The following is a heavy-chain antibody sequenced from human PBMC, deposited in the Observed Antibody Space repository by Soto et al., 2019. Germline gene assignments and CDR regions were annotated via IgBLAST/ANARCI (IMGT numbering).Heavy chain of an antibody. CDR2: IYYSGST. V-gene: IGHV4-61*01. D-gene: IGHD3-10*01. Sequence: QVQLQESGPGLVKPSETLSLTCTVSGGSVSSGSYYYYWIRQPPGKGLEWSGYIYYSGSTNYNSSLKSRVTIPRDTSTNQFSLNLTPLTAADVAVYFWARGVRLLFGYCGHGTLVTVSS. CDR1: GGSVSSGSYY. CDR3: ARGVRLLFGY. J-gene: IGHJ4*01.